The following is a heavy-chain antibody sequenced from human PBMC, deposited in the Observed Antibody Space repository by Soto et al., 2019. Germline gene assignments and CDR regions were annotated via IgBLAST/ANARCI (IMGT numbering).Heavy chain of an antibody. CDR1: GGSISSGDYY. Sequence: SETLSLTCTVSGGSISSGDYYWSWIRQHPGKGLEWIGYIYDSGSTYYNPSLKSRVTISVDTSKNQFSLKLTSVTAADTAVYYCASQATGWYPDYWGQGTLVTVSS. D-gene: IGHD6-19*01. CDR2: IYDSGST. CDR3: ASQATGWYPDY. V-gene: IGHV4-31*03. J-gene: IGHJ4*02.